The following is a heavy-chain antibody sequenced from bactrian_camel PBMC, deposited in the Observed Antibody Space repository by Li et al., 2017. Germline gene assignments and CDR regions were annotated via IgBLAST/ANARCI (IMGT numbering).Heavy chain of an antibody. Sequence: VQLVESGGGSVQAGGSLRLSCVASDTYTFSTYCMGWFRQAPGKGLEWVSTIGGGGGTSYPDSLKGRFIISGDNAKNTVYLQMNSLKPEDSAVYYCVRAFSTAGPASLNFGYWGQGTQVTVS. CDR1: DTYTFSTYC. V-gene: IGHV3S40*01. J-gene: IGHJ6*01. CDR3: VRAFSTAGPASLNFGY. D-gene: IGHD6*01. CDR2: IGGGGGT.